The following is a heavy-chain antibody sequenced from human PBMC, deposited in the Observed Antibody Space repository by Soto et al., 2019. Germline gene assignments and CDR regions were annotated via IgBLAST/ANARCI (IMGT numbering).Heavy chain of an antibody. CDR1: GVSRISYY. CDR3: ARHQADGTGSFPFDY. CDR2: IYYAGST. D-gene: IGHD1-26*01. V-gene: IGHV4-59*08. J-gene: IGHJ4*02. Sequence: ASETLSHTCTVAGVSRISYYCIWIRQPPGRGLEWIGFIYYAGSTKYNPSLNSRVTISVDTSKNQFSLTVTSVTAADTAVYYCARHQADGTGSFPFDYWGQGILVTVSS.